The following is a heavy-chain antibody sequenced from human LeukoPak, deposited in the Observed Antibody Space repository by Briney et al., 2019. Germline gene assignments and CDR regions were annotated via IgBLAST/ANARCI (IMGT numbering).Heavy chain of an antibody. D-gene: IGHD5-18*01. V-gene: IGHV3-66*01. CDR3: ARKYTYGLD. CDR2: IYSGGNT. Sequence: GGSLRLSCAASGFTVSSNFMSWVRQAQGQGLELVSVIYSGGNTYYADSVRGRFTIFRDNSKNTLYLQMNSLRAEDTAMYYCARKYTYGLDWGQGTLVTVSS. J-gene: IGHJ4*02. CDR1: GFTVSSNF.